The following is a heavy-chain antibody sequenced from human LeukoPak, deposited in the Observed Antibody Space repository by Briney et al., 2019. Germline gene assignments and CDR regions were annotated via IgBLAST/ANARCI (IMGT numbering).Heavy chain of an antibody. CDR1: GDSITNTKYF. CDR2: VYYTGAT. J-gene: IGHJ4*02. CDR3: ATIRRYGGDPAYYFDD. Sequence: SDTLSLTCSVSGDSITNTKYFWAWVRQPPGKGLEGIGTVYYTGATFYKPSLKSRVTVSADTSRNQFSLNLTSVTAADAAVYYCATIRRYGGDPAYYFDDWGQGTLVTVSS. V-gene: IGHV4-39*01. D-gene: IGHD5-12*01.